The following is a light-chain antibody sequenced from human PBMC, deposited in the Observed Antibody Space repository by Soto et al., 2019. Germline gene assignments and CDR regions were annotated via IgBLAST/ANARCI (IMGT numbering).Light chain of an antibody. J-gene: IGKJ2*01. V-gene: IGKV3-11*01. Sequence: EIVLTQSPATLSLSPGERATLSCRASQSVSSYLAWYQQKPGQAPRLLIYDASNRATGIPARFSGSGSGTDFTLTIISLEPEDFAVYYCQQRSKWPPYTFGQGTKLEIK. CDR3: QQRSKWPPYT. CDR2: DAS. CDR1: QSVSSY.